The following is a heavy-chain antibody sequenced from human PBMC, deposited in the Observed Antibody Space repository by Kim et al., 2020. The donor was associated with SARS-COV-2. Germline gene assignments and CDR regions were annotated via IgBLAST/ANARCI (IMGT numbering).Heavy chain of an antibody. J-gene: IGHJ6*02. CDR3: ARLGDGSGTNQRHYAMDV. D-gene: IGHD3-10*01. CDR1: GFNFSDYY. Sequence: GGSLRLSCAASGFNFSDYYMTWVRQAPGKGLEWIAYISHNTIFADYADSVKGRFTISRDNAKNSLFLHMHNLRDDDTAVFYCARLGDGSGTNQRHYAMDVWSQGSTVTV. CDR2: ISHNTIFA. V-gene: IGHV3-11*06.